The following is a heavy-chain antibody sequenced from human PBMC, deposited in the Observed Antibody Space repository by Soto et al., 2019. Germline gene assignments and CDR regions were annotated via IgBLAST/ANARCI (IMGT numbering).Heavy chain of an antibody. D-gene: IGHD5-12*01. CDR2: ISSSSSYI. CDR1: GFTFSSYS. Sequence: GGSLRLSCAASGFTFSSYSMNWVRQAPGKGLEWVSSISSSSSYIYYADSVKGRFTISRDNAKNSLYLQMNSLRAEDTAVYYCARDFRIVYSGYDWNWFDTWGQGTLVTVSS. V-gene: IGHV3-21*01. CDR3: ARDFRIVYSGYDWNWFDT. J-gene: IGHJ5*02.